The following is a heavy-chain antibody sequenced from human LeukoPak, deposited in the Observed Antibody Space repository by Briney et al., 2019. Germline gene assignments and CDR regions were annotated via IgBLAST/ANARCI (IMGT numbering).Heavy chain of an antibody. CDR2: INSDGSWT. CDR3: VSFYETY. CDR1: GNYW. J-gene: IGHJ4*02. Sequence: PGGSLRLSCAASGNYWMHWVRQAPGKGLAWVSHINSDGSWTGYADSVKGRFTISKDNAKNTVYLQLNSLRAEDTAVYYCVSFYETYWGRGTLVTVSS. D-gene: IGHD2/OR15-2a*01. V-gene: IGHV3-74*01.